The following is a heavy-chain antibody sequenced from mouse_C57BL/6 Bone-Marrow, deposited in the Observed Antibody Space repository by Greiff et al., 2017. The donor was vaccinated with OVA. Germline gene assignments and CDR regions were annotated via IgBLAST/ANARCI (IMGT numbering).Heavy chain of an antibody. V-gene: IGHV2-6-1*01. CDR3: ARHPSYYYGSSLYAMDS. CDR1: GFSLTSYG. J-gene: IGHJ4*01. D-gene: IGHD1-1*01. Sequence: QVQLQQSGPGLVAPSQSLSITCTVSGFSLTSYGVHWVRQPPGKGLEWLVVIWSDGSTTYNSALKSRLSISKDNSKSQVFLKMNSLQTDDTAMYYCARHPSYYYGSSLYAMDSWGQGTSVTVSS. CDR2: IWSDGST.